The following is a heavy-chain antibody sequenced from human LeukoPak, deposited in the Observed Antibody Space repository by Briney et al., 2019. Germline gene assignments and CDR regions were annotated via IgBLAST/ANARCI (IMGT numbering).Heavy chain of an antibody. CDR3: AGVGSHMVFTIHFDY. V-gene: IGHV1-69*13. J-gene: IGHJ4*02. D-gene: IGHD3-9*01. CDR1: GGTFSSYA. CDR2: IIPIFGTA. Sequence: SVKVSCKASGGTFSSYAISWVRQAPGQGLEWMGGIIPIFGTANYAQKFQGRVTITADESTSTAYMELSSLRSEDTAVYYCAGVGSHMVFTIHFDYWGQGTLVTVSS.